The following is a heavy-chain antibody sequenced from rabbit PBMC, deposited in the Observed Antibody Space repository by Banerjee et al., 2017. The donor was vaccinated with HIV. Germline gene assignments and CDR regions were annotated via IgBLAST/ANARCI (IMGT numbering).Heavy chain of an antibody. CDR2: IDTGSRGYT. J-gene: IGHJ4*01. Sequence: QEQLEESGGDLVKPAGSPTLTCTASGFSFSSSYWMYWVRQAPGKGLEWIACIDTGSRGYTWYASWANGRFAISSDNAQNTVNLQMNSLTAADTATYFCARGNDYGDFVIPYFTLWGQGTLVTVS. D-gene: IGHD2-1*01. V-gene: IGHV1S45*01. CDR3: ARGNDYGDFVIPYFTL. CDR1: GFSFSSSYW.